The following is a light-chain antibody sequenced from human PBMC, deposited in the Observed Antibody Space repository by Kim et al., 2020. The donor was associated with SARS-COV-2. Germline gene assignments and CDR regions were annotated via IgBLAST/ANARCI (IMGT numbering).Light chain of an antibody. V-gene: IGKV3-20*01. CDR3: QQYGSSPLT. CDR1: QSVSSNY. Sequence: SPGTRATLSCRASQSVSSNYLAWYQQKPGQPPRLLIYDTSTRATGIPDRFSGSGSGTDYTLTISRLEPDDFVVYYCQQYGSSPLTFGGGTKVDIK. CDR2: DTS. J-gene: IGKJ4*01.